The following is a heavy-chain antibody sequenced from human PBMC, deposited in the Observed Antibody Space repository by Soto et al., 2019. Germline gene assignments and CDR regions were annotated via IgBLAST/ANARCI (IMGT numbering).Heavy chain of an antibody. D-gene: IGHD3-10*01. J-gene: IGHJ6*02. CDR2: ISGSGGST. CDR3: AKDLGSGVLVRYYYYGMDV. V-gene: IGHV3-23*01. Sequence: GGSLRLSCAASGFTFSSYAMSWVRQAPGKGLEWVSAISGSGGSTYYADSVKGRFTISRDNSKNTLYLQMNSLRAEDTAVYYCAKDLGSGVLVRYYYYGMDVWGQGTTVTVSS. CDR1: GFTFSSYA.